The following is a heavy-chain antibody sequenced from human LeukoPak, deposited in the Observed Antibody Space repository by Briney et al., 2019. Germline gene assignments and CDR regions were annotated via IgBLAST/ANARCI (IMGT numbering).Heavy chain of an antibody. CDR2: IYYSGST. CDR1: GGSISSSSYY. D-gene: IGHD6-6*01. J-gene: IGHJ4*01. Sequence: SETLSLTCTVSGGSISSSSYYWGWIRQTPGKGLEWIGSIYYSGSTYYNPSLKSRVTMSVDTSKNQFSLKLSSVTAADTAVYSCARVVGYFDYWGHGTLVTVSS. V-gene: IGHV4-39*07. CDR3: ARVVGYFDY.